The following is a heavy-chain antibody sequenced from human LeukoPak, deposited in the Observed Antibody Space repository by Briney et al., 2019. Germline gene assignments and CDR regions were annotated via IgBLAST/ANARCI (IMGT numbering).Heavy chain of an antibody. CDR3: GHRRGEGIAAALLDY. D-gene: IGHD6-13*01. Sequence: SGPTLVKPTQTLTLTCTFSGFSLSTSEVGVGWIRQPPGKTLEWLALIYGNDAKLYSSSLKSRLTITKDTSKNQVVLTMTNMDPVDTATYCCGHRRGEGIAAALLDYWGQGTLVTVSS. CDR1: GFSLSTSEVG. CDR2: IYGNDAK. J-gene: IGHJ4*02. V-gene: IGHV2-5*01.